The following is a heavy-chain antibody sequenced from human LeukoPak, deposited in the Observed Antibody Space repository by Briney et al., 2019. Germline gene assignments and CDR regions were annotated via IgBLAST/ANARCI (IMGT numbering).Heavy chain of an antibody. Sequence: PGGSLRLSCAASGFTFSSYSMNWVRQAPGKGLEWVSSISSSSSYIYYADSLKGRFTISRDNAKNSLYLQMNSLRADDTAVYFCVRDQGGSNSHWGQGTLVTVSS. CDR1: GFTFSSYS. V-gene: IGHV3-21*01. CDR3: VRDQGGSNSH. J-gene: IGHJ4*02. D-gene: IGHD1-26*01. CDR2: ISSSSSYI.